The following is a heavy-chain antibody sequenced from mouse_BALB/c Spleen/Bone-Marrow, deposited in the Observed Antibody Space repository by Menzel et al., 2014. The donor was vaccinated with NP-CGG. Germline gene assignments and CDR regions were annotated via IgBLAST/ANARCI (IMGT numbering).Heavy chain of an antibody. CDR3: ARYNAYDWYFDV. D-gene: IGHD2-2*01. V-gene: IGHV1S81*02. Sequence: QVQLQQPGAELVKPGASVKLSCKASGYTFTSYWMHWVKQRPGQGLEWIGEINPCNGRSNYSEKFKSKATLTVDKSSSTTYMQLSSLTSEDSAVYSCARYNAYDWYFDVWGAGTTVTVYS. J-gene: IGHJ1*01. CDR2: INPCNGRS. CDR1: GYTFTSYW.